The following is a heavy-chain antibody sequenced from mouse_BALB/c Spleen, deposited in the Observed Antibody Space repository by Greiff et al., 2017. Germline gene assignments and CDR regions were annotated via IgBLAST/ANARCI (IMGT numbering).Heavy chain of an antibody. V-gene: IGHV5-4*02. CDR1: GFTFSDYY. CDR3: ARSTLLRLRSAMDY. Sequence: EVNVVESGGGLVKPGGSLKLSCAASGFTFSDYYMYWVRQTPEKRLEWVATISDGGSYTYYPDSVKGRFTISRDNAKNNLYLQMSSLKSEDTAMYYCARSTLLRLRSAMDYWGQGTSVTVSS. J-gene: IGHJ4*01. D-gene: IGHD1-2*01. CDR2: ISDGGSYT.